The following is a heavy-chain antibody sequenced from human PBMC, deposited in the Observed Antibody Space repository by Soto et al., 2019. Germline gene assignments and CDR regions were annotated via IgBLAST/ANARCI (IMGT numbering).Heavy chain of an antibody. CDR3: AREDSIIIPAVSDF. V-gene: IGHV3-21*01. Sequence: GGSLRLSCTVSGFAFNNYGINWVRQAPGKGLEWVSSISKSDYTYYSDSVRGRFAISRDNAKSSVSLQMNTLRVEDTAVYYCAREDSIIIPAVSDFWGQGTLVTVSS. J-gene: IGHJ4*02. CDR2: ISKSDYT. CDR1: GFAFNNYG. D-gene: IGHD2-2*01.